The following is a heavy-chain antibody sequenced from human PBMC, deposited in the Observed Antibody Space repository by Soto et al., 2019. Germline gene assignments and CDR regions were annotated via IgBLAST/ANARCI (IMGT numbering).Heavy chain of an antibody. CDR2: ISGDGGRT. CDR1: AFTFSDYY. J-gene: IGHJ4*02. CDR3: ARESRYGPGFGY. V-gene: IGHV3-74*01. Sequence: EVQLVESGGDLVQPGGSLRLSCAASAFTFSDYYMHWVRQGPGKGPVWVSAISGDGGRTYYAGSVRGRFTISRDNAKSTVYLQMNSLRAEDTAVYYCARESRYGPGFGYWGQGTLVTVSS. D-gene: IGHD6-13*01.